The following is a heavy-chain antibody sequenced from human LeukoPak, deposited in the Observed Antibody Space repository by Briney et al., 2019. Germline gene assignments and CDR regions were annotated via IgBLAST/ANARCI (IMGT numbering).Heavy chain of an antibody. J-gene: IGHJ4*02. V-gene: IGHV1-2*02. Sequence: ASVKVSCKASGDTFSSYYMHWVRQAPGQGLEWMGWINPNSGGTNYAQKFQGRVTMTRDTSISTAYMELSRLRSDDTAVYYCARDRSIAAETAGYWGQGTLVTVSS. CDR2: INPNSGGT. CDR3: ARDRSIAAETAGY. D-gene: IGHD6-13*01. CDR1: GDTFSSYY.